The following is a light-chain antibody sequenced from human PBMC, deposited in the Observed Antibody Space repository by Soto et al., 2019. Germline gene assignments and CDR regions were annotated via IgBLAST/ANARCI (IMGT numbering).Light chain of an antibody. J-gene: IGKJ1*01. CDR1: QTISSW. CDR3: QQYNSYSEA. CDR2: KAS. V-gene: IGKV1-5*03. Sequence: DIQMTQSPSTLSGSVGDRVTITCRASQTISSWLAWYPQKPGKAPKLLIYKASTLKSGVPSRFSGSGSGTEFTLTISSRQPDDFATYYCQQYNSYSEACGQGTKVELK.